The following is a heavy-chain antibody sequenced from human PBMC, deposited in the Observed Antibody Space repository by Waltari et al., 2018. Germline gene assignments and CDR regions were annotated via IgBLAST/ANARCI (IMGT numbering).Heavy chain of an antibody. CDR3: AADREYDFWSGPPFWFDP. CDR1: GFTFTSSA. CDR2: IVVGSGNT. D-gene: IGHD3-3*01. Sequence: QMQLVQSGPEVKKPGTSVKVSCKASGFTFTSSAMPWVRQARGQRLEWIGWIVVGSGNTNYAQKFQERVTITRDMSTSTAYMELSSLRSEDTAVYYCAADREYDFWSGPPFWFDPWGQGTLVTVSS. J-gene: IGHJ5*02. V-gene: IGHV1-58*02.